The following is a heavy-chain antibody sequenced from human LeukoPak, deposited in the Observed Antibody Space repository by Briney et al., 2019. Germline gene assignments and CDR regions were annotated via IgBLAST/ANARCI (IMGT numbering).Heavy chain of an antibody. CDR1: GLTFGSAW. D-gene: IGHD3-9*01. V-gene: IGHV3-15*01. Sequence: GGSLRLSCAASGLTFGSAWMSWVRLAPGKGLEWVGRIKSNIDGGTTHYAAPVKGRFTISRDDSKATLYLQMNSLKTEDTAMYYCTYLRPNSYYYYYMDVWGKGTKVTVSS. J-gene: IGHJ6*03. CDR2: IKSNIDGGTT. CDR3: TYLRPNSYYYYYMDV.